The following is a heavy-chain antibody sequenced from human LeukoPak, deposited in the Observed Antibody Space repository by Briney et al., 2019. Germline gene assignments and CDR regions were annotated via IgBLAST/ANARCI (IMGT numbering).Heavy chain of an antibody. D-gene: IGHD6-13*01. J-gene: IGHJ3*02. V-gene: IGHV4-59*13. CDR3: AKAATYSSMLVGAFDI. CDR1: GGSISSYY. Sequence: SETLSLTCTVSGGSISSYYWSWLRQPPGKGLEWIGYIYYSGSTNYNPSLKSRVTISVDTSKNQFSLKLSSVTAADTAVYYCAKAATYSSMLVGAFDIWGPGTMVTVSS. CDR2: IYYSGST.